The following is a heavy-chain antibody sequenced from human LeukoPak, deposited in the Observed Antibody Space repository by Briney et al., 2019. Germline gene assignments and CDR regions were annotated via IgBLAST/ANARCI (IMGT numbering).Heavy chain of an antibody. CDR2: INHSGST. CDR3: ASGQYYDLWSGYYVD. V-gene: IGHV4-34*01. CDR1: GVSFSGHY. D-gene: IGHD3-3*01. J-gene: IGHJ4*02. Sequence: SETLSLTCAVYGVSFSGHYWSWIRQPPGKGLEWIGEINHSGSTNYNPSLESRVTISVDTSKNHFSLKLSSVTAADTAVYYCASGQYYDLWSGYYVDWGQGTLVTVSA.